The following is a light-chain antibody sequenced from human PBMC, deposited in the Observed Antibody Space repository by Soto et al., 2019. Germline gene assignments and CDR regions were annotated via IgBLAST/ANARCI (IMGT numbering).Light chain of an antibody. V-gene: IGKV1-5*01. J-gene: IGKJ4*01. CDR3: QQLSRYPLT. CDR2: DAS. CDR1: QSISSW. Sequence: DIQMTQSPSALSASVGDRSTITCRASQSISSWLAWYQQKPGKAPKLLIYDASTLQSGVPSRYSGSGSGTEFTLTISNLQPDDFATYYCQQLSRYPLTFGGGTTGDIK.